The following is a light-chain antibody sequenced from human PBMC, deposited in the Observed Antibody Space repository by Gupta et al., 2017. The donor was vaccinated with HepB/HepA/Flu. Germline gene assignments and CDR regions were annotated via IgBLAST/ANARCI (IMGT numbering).Light chain of an antibody. V-gene: IGLV2-14*03. CDR2: DVS. Sequence: QSALTQPASVSGSPGQSITISCTGTNSDVGSYNLVSWYQQHPGKVPELMIYDVSNRPSGVSDRFSGSKPGTTASLTISGLQAEDEADYYCSSYTTFNTQVFGGGTRLTVL. CDR3: SSYTTFNTQV. CDR1: NSDVGSYNL. J-gene: IGLJ3*02.